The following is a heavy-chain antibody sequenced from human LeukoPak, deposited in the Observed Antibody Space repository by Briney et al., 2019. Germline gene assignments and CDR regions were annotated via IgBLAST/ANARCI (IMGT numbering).Heavy chain of an antibody. D-gene: IGHD3-22*01. Sequence: GGSLRLSCAASGFTFSSYEVNWVRQAPGKGLEWVSYISSSGSTIYYADSVKGRFTISRGNAKNSLYLQMNSLRAEDTAVYYCARESVDSSGYYYERPEYFQHWGQGTLVTVSS. CDR1: GFTFSSYE. V-gene: IGHV3-48*03. J-gene: IGHJ1*01. CDR2: ISSSGSTI. CDR3: ARESVDSSGYYYERPEYFQH.